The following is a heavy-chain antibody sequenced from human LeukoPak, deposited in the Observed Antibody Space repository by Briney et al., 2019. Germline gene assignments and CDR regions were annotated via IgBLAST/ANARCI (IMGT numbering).Heavy chain of an antibody. CDR1: GGSFSGYY. Sequence: PSETLCLICAVYGGSFSGYYWSWIRQPPGKGLEWIGEINHSGSTNYNPSLKSRVTISVDTSKNQFSLKLSSVTAADTAVYYCARRRERVGYSSSWFIWGQGTLVTVSS. CDR3: ARRRERVGYSSSWFI. V-gene: IGHV4-34*01. D-gene: IGHD6-13*01. CDR2: INHSGST. J-gene: IGHJ4*02.